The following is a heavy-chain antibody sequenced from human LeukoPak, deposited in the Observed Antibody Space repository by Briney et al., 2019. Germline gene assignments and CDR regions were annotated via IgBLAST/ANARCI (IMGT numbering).Heavy chain of an antibody. V-gene: IGHV3-21*01. CDR2: ISSSSSYI. D-gene: IGHD3-22*01. J-gene: IGHJ4*02. CDR1: GFTFSSYS. Sequence: PGGSLRLSCAASGFTFSSYSMNWVRQAPGKGLEWASSISSSSSYIYYADSVKGRFTISRDNAKNSLYLQMNSLRAEDTAVYYCARVQTYYYDSSGLYSYWGQGTLVTVSS. CDR3: ARVQTYYYDSSGLYSY.